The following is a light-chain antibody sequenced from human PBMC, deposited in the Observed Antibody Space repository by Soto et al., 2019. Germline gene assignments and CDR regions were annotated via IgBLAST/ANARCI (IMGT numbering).Light chain of an antibody. CDR2: AAS. CDR1: EGIGNS. CDR3: QNYARAPWA. J-gene: IGKJ1*01. Sequence: DIQMTQSPSSLAASVGDSVTITCRASEGIGNSVAWYQPKPGKVPKLLIYAASTLQSGVPSRFSGSGSETYFPLTISSLQPEDVATYYWQNYARAPWAFGQGTKVDIK. V-gene: IGKV1-27*01.